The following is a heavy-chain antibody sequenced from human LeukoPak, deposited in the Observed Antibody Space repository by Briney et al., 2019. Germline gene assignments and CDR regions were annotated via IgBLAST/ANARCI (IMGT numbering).Heavy chain of an antibody. CDR1: GGSISSGGYY. CDR3: ARVKTGTIGY. V-gene: IGHV4-30-2*01. D-gene: IGHD1-7*01. CDR2: IYHSGST. J-gene: IGHJ4*02. Sequence: SETLSLTCTVSGGSISSGGYYWSWIRQPPGKGLEWIGYIYHSGSTYYNPSLKSRVTISVDRSKNQFSLKLSSVTAADTAVYYCARVKTGTIGYWGQGTLVTVSS.